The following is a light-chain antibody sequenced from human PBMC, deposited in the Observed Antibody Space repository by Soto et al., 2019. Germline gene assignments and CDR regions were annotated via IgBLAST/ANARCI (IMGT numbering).Light chain of an antibody. J-gene: IGKJ5*01. V-gene: IGKV1-5*03. CDR3: QQNYDTPIT. Sequence: DIQMTQSPSTLSASVGDRVTITCRASQSFNTWLAWYQQKPGKAPNLLIYKASSLASGVPSRFSGSGSGTNFTLTISSLQPEDFATYFCQQNYDTPITFGQGTRWRL. CDR1: QSFNTW. CDR2: KAS.